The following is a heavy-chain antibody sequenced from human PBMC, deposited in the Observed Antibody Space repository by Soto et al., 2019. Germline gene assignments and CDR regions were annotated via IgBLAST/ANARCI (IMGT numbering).Heavy chain of an antibody. V-gene: IGHV4-38-2*01. Sequence: SETLSLTCAVSASSISSAYFWGWILQPPGKGLEWIATIFHTGGTYYNPSLKSRVTISVDTSNNQFSLRLNSVTAADTALYFCARTWLAGGTPADAFDIWGQGTMVTVSS. CDR1: ASSISSAYF. CDR2: IFHTGGT. CDR3: ARTWLAGGTPADAFDI. J-gene: IGHJ3*02. D-gene: IGHD2-15*01.